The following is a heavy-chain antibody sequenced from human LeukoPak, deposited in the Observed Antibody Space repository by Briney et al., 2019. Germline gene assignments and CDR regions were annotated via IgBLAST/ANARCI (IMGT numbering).Heavy chain of an antibody. CDR2: IIPIFGTA. V-gene: IGHV1-69*05. CDR1: GGTFSSYA. J-gene: IGHJ4*02. Sequence: SVKVSCKASGGTFSSYAISWVRQAPGQGLEWMGRIIPIFGTANYAQKFQGRVTVTTDESTSTAYMELSSLRSEDTAVYYCARGIAVAGFVYWGQGTLVTVSS. CDR3: ARGIAVAGFVY. D-gene: IGHD6-19*01.